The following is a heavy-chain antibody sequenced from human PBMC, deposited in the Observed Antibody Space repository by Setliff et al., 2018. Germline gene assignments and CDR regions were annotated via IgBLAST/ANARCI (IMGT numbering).Heavy chain of an antibody. V-gene: IGHV4-38-2*02. CDR1: GDSISSTYH. CDR2: IYHSGNT. CDR3: ARDRRYDSSLDYYYYGMDV. Sequence: PSETLSLTCNVSGDSISSTYHWGWIRQSPGKGLEWIGTIYHSGNTYYSPSLKSRITISVDTSKNQFSLKLTSVTAADTAVYYCARDRRYDSSLDYYYYGMDVWGQGTTVTVSS. J-gene: IGHJ6*02. D-gene: IGHD6-13*01.